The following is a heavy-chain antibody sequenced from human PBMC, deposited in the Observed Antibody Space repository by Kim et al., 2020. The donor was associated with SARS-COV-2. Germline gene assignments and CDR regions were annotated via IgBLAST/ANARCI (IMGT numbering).Heavy chain of an antibody. J-gene: IGHJ4*02. CDR3: AKGGTMLRGVIDCVDS. V-gene: IGHV3-30*02. Sequence: DSVKGRFTISRNNSKNTLCLQMNSLRHEDTAVYYCAKGGTMLRGVIDCVDSWGQGTLVTVSS. D-gene: IGHD3-10*01.